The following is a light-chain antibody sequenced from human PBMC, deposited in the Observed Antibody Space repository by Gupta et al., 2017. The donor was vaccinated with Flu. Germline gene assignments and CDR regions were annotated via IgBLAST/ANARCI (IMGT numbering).Light chain of an antibody. CDR3: SSVTNSRTWV. CDR2: EVT. J-gene: IGLJ3*02. Sequence: QSALTQPAPVSGSPGQSITISCTGTSSDIGGDNYVTWYQQHPGKAPKLIVYEVTYRPSGVSNRFSGSKSGNTASLTISGRQAEDEADYYCSSVTNSRTWVFGGGTKVAVL. V-gene: IGLV2-14*01. CDR1: SSDIGGDNY.